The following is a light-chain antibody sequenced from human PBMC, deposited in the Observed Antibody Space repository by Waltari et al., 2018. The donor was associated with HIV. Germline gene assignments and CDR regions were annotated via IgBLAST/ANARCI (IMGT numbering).Light chain of an antibody. Sequence: IQMTPSPSSLSASVGDTVTITCRASQKIKKYLNWYQQKPGKAPKLLIYAVSRLQTGVPSSFSGCGSGTDFTLTISSLQPEDFATYYCQQSSSTPLTFGQGTKVEI. CDR2: AVS. CDR3: QQSSSTPLT. J-gene: IGKJ1*01. CDR1: QKIKKY. V-gene: IGKV1-39*01.